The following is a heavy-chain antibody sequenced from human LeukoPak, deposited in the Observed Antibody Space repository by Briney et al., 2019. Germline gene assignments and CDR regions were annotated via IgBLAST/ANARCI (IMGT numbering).Heavy chain of an antibody. J-gene: IGHJ4*02. CDR1: GGTFSSYA. D-gene: IGHD1-26*01. V-gene: IGHV1-69*13. CDR2: IIPIFGTA. Sequence: SVKVSCKASGGTFSSYAISWVRQAPGQGLEWMGGIIPIFGTANYAQKFQGRVTITADESTSTAYMELSSLRSEDTAVYYCARGYAVQVGATPFDYWGQGTLVTVSS. CDR3: ARGYAVQVGATPFDY.